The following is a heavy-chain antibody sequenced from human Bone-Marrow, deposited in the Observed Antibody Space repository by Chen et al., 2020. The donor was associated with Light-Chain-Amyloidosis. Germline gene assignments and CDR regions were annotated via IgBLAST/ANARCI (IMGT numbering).Heavy chain of an antibody. CDR2: IHPGSGDT. CDR1: GNTFTTFY. Sequence: QVQLVQSGAEMKKPGASVKLSCKSSGNTFTTFYMHWVRQAPGQGLEWMGVIHPGSGDTNYAHKIQGRFTMTRDTSTSTVYMELSSLRSEDTAMYYCARDRFAFDSWGQGTMVTVS. V-gene: IGHV1-46*01. CDR3: ARDRFAFDS. J-gene: IGHJ3*01.